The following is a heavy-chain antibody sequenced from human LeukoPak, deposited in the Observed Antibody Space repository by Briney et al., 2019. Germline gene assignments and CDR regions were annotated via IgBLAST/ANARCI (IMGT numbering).Heavy chain of an antibody. Sequence: GGSLRLSSAASGFTFSSYAMSWVRQAPGKGLEWVSGISGSGATTYYADSVKGRFTISRDNSKNTLYLQMNSLRAEDTAVYYCAKHAQTTVTKPSFDYWGQGTLVTVSS. J-gene: IGHJ4*02. CDR1: GFTFSSYA. CDR2: ISGSGATT. CDR3: AKHAQTTVTKPSFDY. V-gene: IGHV3-23*01. D-gene: IGHD4-17*01.